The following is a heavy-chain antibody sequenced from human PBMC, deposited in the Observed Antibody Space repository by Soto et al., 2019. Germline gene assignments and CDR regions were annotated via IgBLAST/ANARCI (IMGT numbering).Heavy chain of an antibody. CDR2: IYHSGST. D-gene: IGHD6-13*01. V-gene: IGHV4-4*02. CDR3: ARVVAAAGHGGDWFDP. J-gene: IGHJ5*02. CDR1: GGSISSSNW. Sequence: QVQLQESGPGLVKPSGTLSLTCAVSGGSISSSNWWSWVRQPPGKGLEWIGEIYHSGSTNYNPSLKSRVTISVDTSKNQFSLKLSSVTAADTAVYYCARVVAAAGHGGDWFDPWGQGTLVTVSS.